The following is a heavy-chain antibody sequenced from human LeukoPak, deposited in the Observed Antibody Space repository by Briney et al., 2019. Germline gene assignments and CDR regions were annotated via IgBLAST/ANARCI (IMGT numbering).Heavy chain of an antibody. CDR2: ISGSGGST. Sequence: PGGSLRLSCTASGFTSGSYAMSWVRQAPGKGLEWVSAISGSGGSTYYADSVKGRFTISRDNSKNTLYLQMNSLRAEDTAVYYCAKDLWVAWDFWSGYTFDYWGQGTLVTVSS. J-gene: IGHJ4*02. CDR1: GFTSGSYA. D-gene: IGHD3-3*01. V-gene: IGHV3-23*01. CDR3: AKDLWVAWDFWSGYTFDY.